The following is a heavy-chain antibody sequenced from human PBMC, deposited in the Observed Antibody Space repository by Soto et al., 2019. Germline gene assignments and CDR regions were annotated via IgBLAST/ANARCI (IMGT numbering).Heavy chain of an antibody. Sequence: QVQLVESGGGLVKPGGSLRLSCAASGFTFRDYFMTWIRQIPGKGLEWVSYVSSSGNTIYYADSVKGRFTLSRDNAKNSLFLQMNSLRVEDTAVYYCARATYCAANCYIPDYWGQGTVGTVSS. J-gene: IGHJ4*02. CDR3: ARATYCAANCYIPDY. D-gene: IGHD2-21*02. CDR2: VSSSGNTI. V-gene: IGHV3-11*01. CDR1: GFTFRDYF.